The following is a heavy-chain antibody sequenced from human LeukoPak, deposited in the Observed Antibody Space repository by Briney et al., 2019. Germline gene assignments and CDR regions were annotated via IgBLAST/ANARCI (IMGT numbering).Heavy chain of an antibody. CDR3: ARNRITIFGVVHISNWFDP. CDR1: GYSISSGYY. CDR2: IYHSGST. Sequence: TSETLSLTSAVSGYSISSGYYWGWIRQPPGKGLEWIGSIYHSGSTYYNPSLKSRVTISVDTSKNQFSLKLSSVTAADTAVYYCARNRITIFGVVHISNWFDPWGQGTLVTVSS. J-gene: IGHJ5*02. D-gene: IGHD3-3*01. V-gene: IGHV4-38-2*01.